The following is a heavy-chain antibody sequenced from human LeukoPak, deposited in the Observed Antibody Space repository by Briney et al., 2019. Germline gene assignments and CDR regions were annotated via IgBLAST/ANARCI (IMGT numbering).Heavy chain of an antibody. CDR1: GGSISSSSYY. Sequence: PSETLSLTCTVSGGSISSSSYYWGWIRQPPGKGLEWIGSIYYSGSTYYNPSLKSRVTISVDTSKNQFSLKLSSVTAADTAVYYCARHMNYDIPNWFDPWGQGTLVTVSS. CDR2: IYYSGST. J-gene: IGHJ5*02. CDR3: ARHMNYDIPNWFDP. V-gene: IGHV4-39*01. D-gene: IGHD3-9*01.